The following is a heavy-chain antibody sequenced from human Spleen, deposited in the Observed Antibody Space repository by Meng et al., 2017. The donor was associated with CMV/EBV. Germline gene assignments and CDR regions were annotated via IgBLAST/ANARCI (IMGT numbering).Heavy chain of an antibody. CDR2: ISSGSSYI. CDR1: GFTFSRYS. J-gene: IGHJ4*02. V-gene: IGHV3-21*01. D-gene: IGHD2-2*01. Sequence: CAASGFTFSRYSMNWVRQAPGKGLEWVSSISSGSSYIYYADSVKGRFTISRDNAKNSLYLQMNSLRAEDTAVYYCALTTSTSDFDYWGQGTLVTVSS. CDR3: ALTTSTSDFDY.